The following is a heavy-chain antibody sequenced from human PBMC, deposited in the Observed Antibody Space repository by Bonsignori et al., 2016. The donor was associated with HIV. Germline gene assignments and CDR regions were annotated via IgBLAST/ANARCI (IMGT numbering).Heavy chain of an antibody. J-gene: IGHJ4*02. CDR3: ARALFGLLDSLIPYYFDY. Sequence: QVELVQSGTEVKKPGASLKISCKTFGYTFTNYFIHWVRQAPGQGLQWMGCINPNGGATNYAQKFQGRVTMTRDTSISAAFMELSRLRSDDTAVYYCARALFGLLDSLIPYYFDYVGPGNP. CDR2: INPNGGAT. D-gene: IGHD3-9*01. CDR1: GYTFTNYF. V-gene: IGHV1-2*02.